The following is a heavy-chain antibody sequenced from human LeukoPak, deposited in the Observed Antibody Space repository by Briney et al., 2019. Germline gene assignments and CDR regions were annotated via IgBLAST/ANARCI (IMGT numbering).Heavy chain of an antibody. J-gene: IGHJ4*02. V-gene: IGHV3-7*01. CDR3: ARSLGGSYRSPGDY. D-gene: IGHD1-26*01. CDR2: IKQDGGEK. Sequence: GGSLRLSCTASTAYWMSWVRQAPGKGLEGVANIKQDGGEKYYVDSVKGRFTISRDNAKNSLYLQMNSLRVEDTAVYYCARSLGGSYRSPGDYWGQGTLVTVSS. CDR1: TAYW.